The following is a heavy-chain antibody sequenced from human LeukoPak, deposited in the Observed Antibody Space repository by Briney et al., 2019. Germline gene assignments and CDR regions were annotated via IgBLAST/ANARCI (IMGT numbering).Heavy chain of an antibody. CDR1: GYSISSGYY. V-gene: IGHV4-38-2*02. CDR3: ARHRSGWLQSSFDY. Sequence: SETLSLTCTVSGYSISSGYYWGWIRQPPGKGREGIGRIYYNGSTSYNPALRSRVTISVDTSKNQFSLKLSSVTAADTAVYYCARHRSGWLQSSFDYWGQGTLVTVSS. J-gene: IGHJ4*02. CDR2: IYYNGST. D-gene: IGHD5-24*01.